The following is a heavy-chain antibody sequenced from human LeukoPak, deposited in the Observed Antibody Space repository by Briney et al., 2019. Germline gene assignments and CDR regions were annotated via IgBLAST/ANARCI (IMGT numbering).Heavy chain of an antibody. D-gene: IGHD5-18*01. J-gene: IGHJ4*02. CDR2: VNTGGGST. Sequence: PGGSLRLSCAASGFTFISYAMSWVRQAPGKGLEWVSTVNTGGGSTYYADSVKGRFTLSRDNSKNTLYLQMNSLRAEDTAIYYCARLGREGYSYAYFDYWGQGTLVTVSS. V-gene: IGHV3-23*01. CDR3: ARLGREGYSYAYFDY. CDR1: GFTFISYA.